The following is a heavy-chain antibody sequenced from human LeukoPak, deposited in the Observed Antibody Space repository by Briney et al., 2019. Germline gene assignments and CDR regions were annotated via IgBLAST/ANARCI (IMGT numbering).Heavy chain of an antibody. CDR2: INHSGST. CDR3: ARGALTTFGVGYYYYYYMDV. Sequence: SENLSLTCAVYGGSFSGYYWSWIRQPPGKGLEWIGEINHSGSTNYNPSLKSRVTISVDTSKNQFSLKLSSVTAADTAVYYCARGALTTFGVGYYYYYYMDVWGKGTTVTVSS. J-gene: IGHJ6*03. D-gene: IGHD3-3*01. CDR1: GGSFSGYY. V-gene: IGHV4-34*01.